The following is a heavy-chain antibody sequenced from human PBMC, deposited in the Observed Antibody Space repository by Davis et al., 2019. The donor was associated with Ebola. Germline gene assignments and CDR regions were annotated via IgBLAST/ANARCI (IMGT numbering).Heavy chain of an antibody. V-gene: IGHV4-59*01. J-gene: IGHJ3*02. CDR3: AREAYYYDGSGYHRGSFDI. CDR2: IFSSGST. CDR1: GGFTNSYY. D-gene: IGHD3-22*01. Sequence: PSETLSLTCTVSGGFTNSYYWSWIRQPPGKGLEWIGYIFSSGSTNYNPSLKSRLTISIDTSKNQFSLKLNSVTAADTAMYYCAREAYYYDGSGYHRGSFDIWGQGTMVTVSS.